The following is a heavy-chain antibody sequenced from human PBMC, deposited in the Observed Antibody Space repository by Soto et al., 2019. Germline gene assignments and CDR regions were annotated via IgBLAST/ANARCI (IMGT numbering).Heavy chain of an antibody. D-gene: IGHD2-8*01. CDR2: ISYDGSNK. CDR3: AKGKRRMVYAIQREDYYYYGMDV. CDR1: GFTFSSYG. V-gene: IGHV3-30*18. Sequence: QVQLVESGGGVVQPGRSLRLSCAASGFTFSSYGMHWVRQAPGKGLEWVAVISYDGSNKYYADSVKGRFTISRDNSKNTLYLQMNSLRAEDTAVYYCAKGKRRMVYAIQREDYYYYGMDVWGQGTTVTVSS. J-gene: IGHJ6*02.